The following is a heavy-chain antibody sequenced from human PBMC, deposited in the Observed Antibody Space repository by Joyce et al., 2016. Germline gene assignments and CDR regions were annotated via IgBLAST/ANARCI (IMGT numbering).Heavy chain of an antibody. D-gene: IGHD2-8*01. CDR1: GFPFTNYA. J-gene: IGHJ4*02. Sequence: EVQLLQSGGGLVQPGGSLRLSCAASGFPFTNYAMGWVRQAPGKGLEWVSAISGSDPGTYHADSVRGRFAISRDNSKNTLYLQMNSLRAADTAIYYCAKGSRASCANTLCYQADYWGQGTLVTVSS. CDR3: AKGSRASCANTLCYQADY. V-gene: IGHV3-23*01. CDR2: ISGSDPGT.